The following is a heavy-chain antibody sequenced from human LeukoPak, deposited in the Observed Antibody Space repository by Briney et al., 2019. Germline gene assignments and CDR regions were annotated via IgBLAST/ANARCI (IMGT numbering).Heavy chain of an antibody. V-gene: IGHV3-53*01. CDR3: AKDSALRYFDWLSPYYFDY. D-gene: IGHD3-9*01. Sequence: GGSLRLSCAASGFTFSSYNMNWVRQAPGKGLEWVSVIYSGGSTYYADSVKGRFTISRDNSKNTLYFQMNSLRAEDTAVYYCAKDSALRYFDWLSPYYFDYWGQGTLVTVSS. J-gene: IGHJ4*02. CDR2: IYSGGST. CDR1: GFTFSSYN.